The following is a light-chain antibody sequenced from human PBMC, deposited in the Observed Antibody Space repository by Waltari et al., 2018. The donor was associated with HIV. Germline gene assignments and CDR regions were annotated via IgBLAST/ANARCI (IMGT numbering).Light chain of an antibody. CDR1: QGAATN. CDR2: GAG. Sequence: EILMTQSQATLAVSPGDRATLSCKASQGAATNIAWYQQKPGQPTRLLIYGAGTTATGVSGRFSGSGSGTDFTLTINNLQSDDSAVYFCQQYNSSPTFGQGTKVEV. V-gene: IGKV3-15*01. CDR3: QQYNSSPT. J-gene: IGKJ2*01.